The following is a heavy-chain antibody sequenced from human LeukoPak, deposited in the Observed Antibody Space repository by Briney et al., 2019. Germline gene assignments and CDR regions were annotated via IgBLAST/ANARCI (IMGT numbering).Heavy chain of an antibody. J-gene: IGHJ4*02. D-gene: IGHD3-10*01. CDR2: ISSSGRYI. Sequence: GGSLTLSCAASGFTFSSYSVNWVRQAPGKVLEWVSSISSSGRYIYYADSVKGRFTIFRDNAKNSMYLQMNSLRAEDTAVYYCARDLGELDAPDYWGQGTLVTVSS. CDR3: ARDLGELDAPDY. CDR1: GFTFSSYS. V-gene: IGHV3-21*01.